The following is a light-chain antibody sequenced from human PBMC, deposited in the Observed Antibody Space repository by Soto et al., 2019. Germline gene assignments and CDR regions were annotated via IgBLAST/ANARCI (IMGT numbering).Light chain of an antibody. CDR2: RNN. CDR3: AAWDDSLSVLYV. Sequence: VLTQPPSASGTPGQRVTISCSGSSSNIGSNYVYWYQQLPGTAPKLLIYRNNQRPSGVPDRFSGSKSGTSASLAISGLRSEGEADYYCAAWDDSLSVLYVFGTGTKVTVL. J-gene: IGLJ1*01. V-gene: IGLV1-47*01. CDR1: SSNIGSNY.